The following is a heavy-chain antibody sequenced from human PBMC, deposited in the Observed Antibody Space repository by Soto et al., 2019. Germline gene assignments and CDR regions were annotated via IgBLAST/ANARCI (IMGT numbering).Heavy chain of an antibody. Sequence: EVPLVESGGGLVQPGGSLRLSCAASGFTFSSAWMSWVRQAPGRGLEWVGRIKSNTDGGTTDYAAPVKDRFTISRDDSENTVSLQMNNLNTEDTAVYYCTTDRYYSPVDSWGQGALFTVSS. D-gene: IGHD4-4*01. CDR2: IKSNTDGGTT. CDR3: TTDRYYSPVDS. J-gene: IGHJ4*02. CDR1: GFTFSSAW. V-gene: IGHV3-15*01.